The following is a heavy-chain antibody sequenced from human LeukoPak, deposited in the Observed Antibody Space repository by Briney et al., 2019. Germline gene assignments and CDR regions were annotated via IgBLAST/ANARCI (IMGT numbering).Heavy chain of an antibody. CDR2: ISWNSGSI. CDR1: GFTFDYYA. V-gene: IGHV3-9*01. D-gene: IGHD3-10*01. Sequence: PGGSLRLSCAASGFTFDYYAMHWVRQAPGKGLEWVSGISWNSGSIGYADSVKGRFTISRDNAKNSLYLQMNSLRAEDTALYYCAKASGRVRGVISAFDIWGQGTMVTVSS. CDR3: AKASGRVRGVISAFDI. J-gene: IGHJ3*02.